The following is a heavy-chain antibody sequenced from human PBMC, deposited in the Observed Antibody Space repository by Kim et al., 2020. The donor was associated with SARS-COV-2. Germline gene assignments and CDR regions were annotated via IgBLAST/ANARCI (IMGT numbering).Heavy chain of an antibody. D-gene: IGHD3-10*01. V-gene: IGHV3-30*04. J-gene: IGHJ4*02. CDR3: ARDRNYYGLGGDAPLDY. CDR1: GFTFSSYA. CDR2: ISYDGNNK. Sequence: GGSLRLSCAASGFTFSSYAMHWVRQAPGKGLEWVAVISYDGNNKYYADSVKGRFTISRDNSKNTLYLQMNSLRAEDTAVYYCARDRNYYGLGGDAPLDYWGQGTPVTVSS.